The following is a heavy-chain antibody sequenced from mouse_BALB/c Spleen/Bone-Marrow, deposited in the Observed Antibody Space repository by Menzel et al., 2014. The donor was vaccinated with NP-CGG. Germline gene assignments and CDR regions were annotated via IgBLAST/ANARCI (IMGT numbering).Heavy chain of an antibody. CDR1: GDSITSCY. D-gene: IGHD2-3*01. V-gene: IGHV3-8*02. J-gene: IGHJ2*01. Sequence: ESGPSLVKPSQTLSLTCSVTGDSITSCYWNWIRKFPGNKLEYMGYISYSGNTYYNPSLKSRISITRDTSKNQYYPQLNSVTTEDTATYYCATYDGYCFDYWGQGTTLTVSS. CDR3: ATYDGYCFDY. CDR2: ISYSGNT.